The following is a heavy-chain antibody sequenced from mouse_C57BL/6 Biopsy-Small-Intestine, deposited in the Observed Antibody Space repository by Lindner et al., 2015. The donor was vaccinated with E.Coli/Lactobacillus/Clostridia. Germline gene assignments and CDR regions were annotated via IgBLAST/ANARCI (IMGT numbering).Heavy chain of an antibody. CDR3: ARNDYDHYYAMDY. D-gene: IGHD2-4*01. V-gene: IGHV1-7*01. CDR1: GYTFTSYW. Sequence: VQLQESGAELTKPGASVKLSCKASGYTFTSYWIHWVKQRPGQGLEWIGYINPSSGYTNYNQKFKDKATLTADKSSRTAYMQLGSLTHEDSAVYYCARNDYDHYYAMDYWGQGTSVTVSS. J-gene: IGHJ4*01. CDR2: INPSSGYT.